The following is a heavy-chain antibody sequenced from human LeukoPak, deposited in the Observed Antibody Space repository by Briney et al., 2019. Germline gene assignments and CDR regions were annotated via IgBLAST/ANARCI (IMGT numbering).Heavy chain of an antibody. J-gene: IGHJ2*01. CDR2: IYYSGST. Sequence: SETLSLTCTVSGGSISSYYWSWIRQPPGKGLEWIGYIYYSGSTNYNPSLKSRVTISVDTSKNQFSLKLSSVTAADTAVYYCARSSGYYYASDWYFDLWGRGTLVTVSS. V-gene: IGHV4-59*08. CDR3: ARSSGYYYASDWYFDL. CDR1: GGSISSYY. D-gene: IGHD3-22*01.